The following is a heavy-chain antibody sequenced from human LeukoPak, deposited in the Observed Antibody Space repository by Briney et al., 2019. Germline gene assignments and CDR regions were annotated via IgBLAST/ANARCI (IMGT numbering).Heavy chain of an antibody. V-gene: IGHV4-34*01. CDR1: GGSFSDYY. J-gene: IGHJ4*02. CDR2: INHSGSA. Sequence: SETLSLTCAVYGGSFSDYYWSWIRQPPGKGLEWIGEINHSGSANYNPSLKSRVTLSVDTSKNQFSLKLNSVTAADTAVYYCARGGGSYYQDYWGQGALVTVSP. CDR3: ARGGGSYYQDY. D-gene: IGHD1-26*01.